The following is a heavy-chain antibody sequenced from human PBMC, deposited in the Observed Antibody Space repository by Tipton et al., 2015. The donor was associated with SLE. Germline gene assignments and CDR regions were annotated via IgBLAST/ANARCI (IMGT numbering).Heavy chain of an antibody. CDR1: GFTFSSYS. J-gene: IGHJ3*02. Sequence: GSLRLSCAASGFTFSSYSMNWVRQAPGKGLEWVSSISSSSSYIYYADSVKGRFAISRDNAKNSLYLQMNSLRAEDTAVYYCARDLVYGAFDIWGQGTMVTVSS. D-gene: IGHD3-10*01. V-gene: IGHV3-21*01. CDR3: ARDLVYGAFDI. CDR2: ISSSSSYI.